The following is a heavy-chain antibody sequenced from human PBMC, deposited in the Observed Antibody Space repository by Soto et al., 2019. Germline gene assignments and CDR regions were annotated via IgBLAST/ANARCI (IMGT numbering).Heavy chain of an antibody. CDR1: GFTFSSYA. V-gene: IGHV3-23*01. J-gene: IGHJ6*03. CDR2: ISGSGGST. Sequence: GGSLRLSCAASGFTFSSYAMSWVRQAPGKGLEWVSAISGSGGSTYYADSVKGRFTISRDNSKNKLYLQMNSLRAEDTAVYYCAKDLSSTNRFYYYYYMDVWGKGTTVTVSS. CDR3: AKDLSSTNRFYYYYYMDV. D-gene: IGHD2-2*01.